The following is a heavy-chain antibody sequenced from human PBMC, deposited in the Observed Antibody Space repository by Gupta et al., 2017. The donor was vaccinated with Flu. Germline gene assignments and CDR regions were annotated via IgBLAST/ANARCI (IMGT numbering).Heavy chain of an antibody. CDR3: ATRMVGWYYTDN. Sequence: EVQLLESGGGWVQPGMSLTLAGEGHGSSFRSYALTWVRQAPGKGLEWVSSITGPGDGTWYADFVKGRFTISRDNSKNTLYLHIHSLRAEDTAVYYCATRMVGWYYTDNWGQGTLVTASS. CDR2: ITGPGDGT. CDR1: GSSFRSYA. D-gene: IGHD6-19*01. J-gene: IGHJ4*02. V-gene: IGHV3-23*01.